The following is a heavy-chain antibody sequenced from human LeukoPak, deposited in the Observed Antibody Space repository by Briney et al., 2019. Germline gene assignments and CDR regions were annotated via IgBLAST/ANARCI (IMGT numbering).Heavy chain of an antibody. Sequence: SETLSLTCTVSGGSISSYYWSWIRQPPGKGQEWIGYIYYSGSTNYNPSLKSRVTISVDTSKNQLSLKLSSVTAADTAVYYCARGGTMVAYYDFWSGTRGFDYWGQGTLVTVSS. CDR2: IYYSGST. CDR3: ARGGTMVAYYDFWSGTRGFDY. CDR1: GGSISSYY. V-gene: IGHV4-59*01. J-gene: IGHJ4*02. D-gene: IGHD3-3*01.